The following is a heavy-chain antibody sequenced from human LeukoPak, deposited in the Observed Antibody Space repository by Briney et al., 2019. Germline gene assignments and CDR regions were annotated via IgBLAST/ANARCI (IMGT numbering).Heavy chain of an antibody. V-gene: IGHV1-69*13. D-gene: IGHD5-24*01. Sequence: GASVKVSCKASGGTFSSYAISWVRQAPGQGLEWMGGIIPIFGTADYAQKFQGRVTITADESTSTAYMELSSLRSEDTAVYYCARDGYNYSFDYWGQGTLVTVSS. CDR3: ARDGYNYSFDY. CDR2: IIPIFGTA. J-gene: IGHJ4*02. CDR1: GGTFSSYA.